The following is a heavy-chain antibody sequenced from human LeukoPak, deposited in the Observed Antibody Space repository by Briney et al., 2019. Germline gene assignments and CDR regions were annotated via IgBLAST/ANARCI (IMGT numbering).Heavy chain of an antibody. Sequence: SETLSLTCTVSGGSISSSSYYWGWIRQPPGKGLEWIGSIYYSGSTYYNPSLKSRVTISVDTSKNQFSLKLSSATAADTAVYYCARDTISGYSSGWEFDYWGQGTLVTVSS. CDR1: GGSISSSSYY. V-gene: IGHV4-39*07. CDR2: IYYSGST. J-gene: IGHJ4*02. CDR3: ARDTISGYSSGWEFDY. D-gene: IGHD6-19*01.